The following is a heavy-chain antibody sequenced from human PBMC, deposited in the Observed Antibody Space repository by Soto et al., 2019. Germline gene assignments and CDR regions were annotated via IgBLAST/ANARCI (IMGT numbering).Heavy chain of an antibody. V-gene: IGHV1-69*08. CDR3: ARDAASPPCIAADGMSS. CDR1: GGTFSSYT. D-gene: IGHD6-13*01. Sequence: QVQLVQSGAEVKKPGSSVKVSCKASGGTFSSYTISCVRQAPGQGLVWMGRIIPILGIANYAQKFQGRVTITADKSTSTAYMVLSSLRSEDTAVYYCARDAASPPCIAADGMSSWGQGTLVTVSS. CDR2: IIPILGIA. J-gene: IGHJ5*02.